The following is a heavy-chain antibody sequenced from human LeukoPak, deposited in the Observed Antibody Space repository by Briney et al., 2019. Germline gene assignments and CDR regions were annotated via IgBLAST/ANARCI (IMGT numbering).Heavy chain of an antibody. Sequence: GESLKISCKGSGYSFTSYWIGWVRQMPGKGLEWMGIIYPGDSDTRYSPSFQGQVTISADKSISTAYLQWSSLKASDTAVYYCARHTAAGNDAFDIWGQGTMVTVSS. V-gene: IGHV5-51*01. CDR1: GYSFTSYW. CDR3: ARHTAAGNDAFDI. D-gene: IGHD6-13*01. CDR2: IYPGDSDT. J-gene: IGHJ3*02.